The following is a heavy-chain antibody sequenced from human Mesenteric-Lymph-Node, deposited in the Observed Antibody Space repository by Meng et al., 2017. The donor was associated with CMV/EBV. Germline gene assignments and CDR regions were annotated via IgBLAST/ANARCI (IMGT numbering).Heavy chain of an antibody. CDR1: GFSFDDFA. V-gene: IGHV3-9*01. CDR3: ASGMGTVTGSRKPIDY. D-gene: IGHD4-11*01. Sequence: GGSLRLSCAASGFSFDDFAMHWVRQVPGKGLEWVSSISWGSGTLDYAVSVKGRFTISRDNAKNSLYLQMNRLRAEDTAVYYCASGMGTVTGSRKPIDYWGQGTLVTVSS. CDR2: ISWGSGTL. J-gene: IGHJ4*02.